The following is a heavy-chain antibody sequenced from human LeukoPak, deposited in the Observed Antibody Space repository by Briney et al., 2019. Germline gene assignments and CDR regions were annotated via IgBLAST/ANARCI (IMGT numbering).Heavy chain of an antibody. D-gene: IGHD1-1*01. CDR2: IWYDGSKK. J-gene: IGHJ4*02. Sequence: PGRSLRLSCAASGYTFSSHGMNWVRQAPGKGLEWVAVIWYDGSKKYYADSVKGRFTISRDDSKNTLYLQVNSLRAEDTAVYYCARDLGNWNDGRAELDHWGQGTLVTVSS. CDR3: ARDLGNWNDGRAELDH. CDR1: GYTFSSHG. V-gene: IGHV3-33*01.